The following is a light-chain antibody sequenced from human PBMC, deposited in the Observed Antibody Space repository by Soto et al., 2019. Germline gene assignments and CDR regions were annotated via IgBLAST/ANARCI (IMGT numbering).Light chain of an antibody. CDR3: QQYGSSPRT. J-gene: IGKJ1*01. CDR2: GAS. V-gene: IGKV3-20*01. Sequence: EIVLTQSPVTLSLSPGERATLSCRASQSVSSNYLAWYQQKPGQAPRLHIYGASSRATCIPDRFSGSGSGTDFTLTISRLEPEDFAVYYCQQYGSSPRTFGQGTKVDI. CDR1: QSVSSNY.